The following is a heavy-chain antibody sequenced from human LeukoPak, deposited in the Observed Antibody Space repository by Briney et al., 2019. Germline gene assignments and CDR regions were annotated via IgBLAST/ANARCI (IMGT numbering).Heavy chain of an antibody. J-gene: IGHJ4*02. V-gene: IGHV5-51*01. CDR3: ARHLASPEGGVDY. CDR1: GYSFTSYW. CDR2: I. Sequence: AGESLQISCKGSGYSFTSYWIGWVRQLPGKGLEWMGIIYSPSFQGQVTISADKSISTAYLQWSSLKASDTAMYYCARHLASPEGGVDYWGQGTLVTVSS. D-gene: IGHD3-16*01.